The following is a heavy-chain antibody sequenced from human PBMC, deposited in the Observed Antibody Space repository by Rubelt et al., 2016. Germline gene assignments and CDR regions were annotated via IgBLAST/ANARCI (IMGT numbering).Heavy chain of an antibody. CDR2: ISAYNRNT. CDR1: GYTFTSYG. CDR3: ARDPLPVRGVIMTPTH. V-gene: IGHV1-18*01. J-gene: IGHJ4*02. D-gene: IGHD3-10*01. Sequence: QVQLVQSGAEVKKPGASVKVSCTASGYTFTSYGISWVRQAPGQGLEWMGWISAYNRNTNYATKLQGRVTRTTDTSTSTAYMELRSLRSDDTAVYYCARDPLPVRGVIMTPTHWGQGTLVTVSS.